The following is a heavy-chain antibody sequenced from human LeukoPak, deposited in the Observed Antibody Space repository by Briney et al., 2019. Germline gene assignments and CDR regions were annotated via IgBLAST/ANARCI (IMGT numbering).Heavy chain of an antibody. D-gene: IGHD3-16*01. CDR3: AKEGRGSYSAGSYYYGMDV. CDR1: VFTFSSYP. CDR2: ISGSGGST. Sequence: GGSLRLSCAASVFTFSSYPMRWVRQAPRKGREWVSTISGSGGSTYYVDSVKGRFTISRDNSKNTLYLQMNSLRAEDTAVYYCAKEGRGSYSAGSYYYGMDVWGQGTTVTVSS. J-gene: IGHJ6*02. V-gene: IGHV3-23*01.